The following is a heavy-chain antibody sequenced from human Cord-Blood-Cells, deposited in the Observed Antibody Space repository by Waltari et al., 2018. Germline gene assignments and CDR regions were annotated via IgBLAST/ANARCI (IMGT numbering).Heavy chain of an antibody. CDR3: ARAPPYYYGSGRYYFDY. V-gene: IGHV1-2*02. CDR2: INPNSGGT. D-gene: IGHD3-10*01. Sequence: QVQLVQSGAEVKTPGAPVKVPCKASGYTFTGYYMHRLRHAPRQGLEWMGWINPNSGGTNYAQKFQGRVTMTRDTSISTAYMELSRLRSDDTAVYYCARAPPYYYGSGRYYFDYWGQGTLVTVSS. J-gene: IGHJ4*02. CDR1: GYTFTGYY.